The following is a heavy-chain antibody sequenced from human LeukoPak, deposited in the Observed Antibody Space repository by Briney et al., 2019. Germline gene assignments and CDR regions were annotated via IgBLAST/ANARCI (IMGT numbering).Heavy chain of an antibody. CDR2: INWNGANT. Sequence: GGSLRLSCAASGFTFDDHVMVWVRQAPGKGLEWVSGINWNGANTGYADSVKGRFTISRDNVRNSLYLQMDSLRAEDTALYFCARGENVVTSMDCFDVWGPGIMVTVSS. V-gene: IGHV3-20*04. CDR3: ARGENVVTSMDCFDV. CDR1: GFTFDDHV. D-gene: IGHD2-21*02. J-gene: IGHJ3*01.